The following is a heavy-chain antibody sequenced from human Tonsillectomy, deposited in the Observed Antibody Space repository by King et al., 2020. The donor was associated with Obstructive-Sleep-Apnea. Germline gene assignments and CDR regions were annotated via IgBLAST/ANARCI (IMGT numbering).Heavy chain of an antibody. J-gene: IGHJ3*02. CDR1: GGSISSYY. CDR3: ARDGGSYYPSFDAFDI. D-gene: IGHD1-26*01. Sequence: VQLQESGPGLVKPSETLSLTCTVSGGSISSYYWSWIRQPPGKGLEWIGYIYYSGSTNYNPSLKSRVTISVDTSKNQFSLKLSSVTAADTAVYYCARDGGSYYPSFDAFDIRCQGTMVTVSS. V-gene: IGHV4-59*01. CDR2: IYYSGST.